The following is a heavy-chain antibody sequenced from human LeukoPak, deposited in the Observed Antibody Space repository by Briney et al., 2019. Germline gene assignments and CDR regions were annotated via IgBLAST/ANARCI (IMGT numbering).Heavy chain of an antibody. CDR2: INSDGSST. CDR3: ARLLWFGYYFDY. V-gene: IGHV3-74*01. CDR1: GFTFSSYW. D-gene: IGHD3-10*01. J-gene: IGHJ4*02. Sequence: GGSLRLSCAASGFTFSSYWMHWVRQAPGQGLVWVSRINSDGSSTSYADSVKGRFTISRDNAKNTLYLQMNNLRAEDTAVYYCARLLWFGYYFDYWGQGTLVTVS.